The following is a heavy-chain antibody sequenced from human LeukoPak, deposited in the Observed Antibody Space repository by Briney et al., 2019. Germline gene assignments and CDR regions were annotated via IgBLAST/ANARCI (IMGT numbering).Heavy chain of an antibody. CDR2: IYHSGST. CDR1: GGSISSGGYY. Sequence: SETLSLTCTVSGGSISSGGYYWSWIRQPPGKGLEWIGYIYHSGSTYYNPSLKSRVTISVDTSKNQFSLKLSSVTAADTAVYYCAREPRITIFGVERDYWGQGTLVTVSS. J-gene: IGHJ4*02. V-gene: IGHV4-30-2*01. CDR3: AREPRITIFGVERDY. D-gene: IGHD3-3*01.